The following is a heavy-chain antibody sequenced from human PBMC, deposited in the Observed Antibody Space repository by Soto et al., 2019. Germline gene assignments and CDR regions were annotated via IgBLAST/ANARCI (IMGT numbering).Heavy chain of an antibody. D-gene: IGHD1-26*01. CDR2: IKTDGSEI. Sequence: EVQLVESGGGLVQPGGSLRLSCAASGFSFSSSWMSWVRQAPGKGLEWVANIKTDGSEIYYLDSVRGRFTISRDNAKNALFLRLNSLRAEDTAVYYCARELIVGPAEYFLNWGQGTLVTVSS. CDR1: GFSFSSSW. V-gene: IGHV3-7*01. J-gene: IGHJ1*01. CDR3: ARELIVGPAEYFLN.